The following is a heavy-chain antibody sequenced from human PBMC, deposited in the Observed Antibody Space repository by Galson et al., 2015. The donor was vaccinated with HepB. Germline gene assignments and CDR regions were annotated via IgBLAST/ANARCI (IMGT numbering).Heavy chain of an antibody. CDR1: GFTFSSYA. Sequence: SLRLSCAASGFTFSSYAMSWVRQAPGKGLEWVSAISGSGGSTYYADSVKGRFTISRDNSKNTLYLQMNSLRAEDTAVYYCAKASVRFTMIVGNYFDYWGQGTLVTVSS. V-gene: IGHV3-23*01. J-gene: IGHJ4*02. CDR3: AKASVRFTMIVGNYFDY. CDR2: ISGSGGST. D-gene: IGHD3-22*01.